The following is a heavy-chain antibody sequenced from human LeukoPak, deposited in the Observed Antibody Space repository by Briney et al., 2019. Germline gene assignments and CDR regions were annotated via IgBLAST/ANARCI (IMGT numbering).Heavy chain of an antibody. D-gene: IGHD2-15*01. CDR2: ISSSGSTI. Sequence: PGGSLRLSCAASGFTFSTYEMNWVRQAPGKGLEWISYISSSGSTIYYADSVKGRFTVSRDNSKNTLSLQMNSLRPEDTAVYYCARDFSTWYSIDYWGRGTLVIVSS. CDR1: GFTFSTYE. V-gene: IGHV3-48*03. CDR3: ARDFSTWYSIDY. J-gene: IGHJ4*02.